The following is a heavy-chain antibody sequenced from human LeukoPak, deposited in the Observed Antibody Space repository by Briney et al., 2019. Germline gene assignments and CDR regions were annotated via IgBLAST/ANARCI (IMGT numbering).Heavy chain of an antibody. CDR3: AREVTMIVVVITTGAWFDP. D-gene: IGHD3-22*01. CDR2: IIPIFSIA. V-gene: IGHV1-69*04. CDR1: GDTFSSYA. Sequence: ASVKVSCKASGDTFSSYAISWVRQAPGQGLEWMGRIIPIFSIANYAQKFQGKVTITADKSTSTAYMELSSLRSEDTAVYYCAREVTMIVVVITTGAWFDPWGQGTLVTVSS. J-gene: IGHJ5*02.